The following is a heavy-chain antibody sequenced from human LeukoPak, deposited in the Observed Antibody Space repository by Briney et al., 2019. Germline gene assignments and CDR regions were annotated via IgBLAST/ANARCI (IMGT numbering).Heavy chain of an antibody. CDR3: ARDEASSGWPFDY. J-gene: IGHJ4*02. V-gene: IGHV3-48*01. CDR2: ISSSSSTI. D-gene: IGHD6-19*01. CDR1: GFTFSSYS. Sequence: GGSLRLSCAASGFTFSSYSMNWGRQAPGKGVEWVSYISSSSSTIYYADSVKGRFTISRDNAKNSLYLQMNSLRAEDTAVYYCARDEASSGWPFDYWGQGTLVTVSS.